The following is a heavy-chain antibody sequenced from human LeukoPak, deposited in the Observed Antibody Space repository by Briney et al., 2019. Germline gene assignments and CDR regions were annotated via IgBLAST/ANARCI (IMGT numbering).Heavy chain of an antibody. CDR1: GGTFSSYA. Sequence: ASVKVSCKASGGTFSSYAISWVRQAPGQGLEWMGGIIPIFGTANYAQKLQGRVTMTTDTSTSTAYMELRSLRSDDTAVYYCARLIHRGYSSSWYVDYWGQGTLVTVSS. J-gene: IGHJ4*02. V-gene: IGHV1-69*05. CDR3: ARLIHRGYSSSWYVDY. CDR2: IIPIFGTA. D-gene: IGHD6-13*01.